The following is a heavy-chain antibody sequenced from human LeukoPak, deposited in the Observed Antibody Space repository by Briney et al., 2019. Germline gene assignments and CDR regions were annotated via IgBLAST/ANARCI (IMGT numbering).Heavy chain of an antibody. CDR3: ARGGFCSRTSCSDDAFDI. D-gene: IGHD2-2*01. CDR2: IYFTGAT. V-gene: IGHV4-59*01. Sequence: SETLSLTCTVSGGSIIHYYWSWIRQSPGKGLEWIGYIYFTGATAHNPSLESRVTMSVDTPKNQFSLKLRSLTAADTAVYFCARGGFCSRTSCSDDAFDIWGQGTVVTVSS. CDR1: GGSIIHYY. J-gene: IGHJ3*02.